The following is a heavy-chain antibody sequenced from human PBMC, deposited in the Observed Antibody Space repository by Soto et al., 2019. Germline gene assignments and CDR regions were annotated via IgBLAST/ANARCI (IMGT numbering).Heavy chain of an antibody. D-gene: IGHD3-3*01. V-gene: IGHV3-9*01. CDR3: ARDFLPTEYYYYGMDV. Sequence: GGSLRLSCAVSGFTFDDNAMHWVRQAPEKGLEWVSGINWKSDIGYADSVKGRFTISRDNAKNSLYLQMNSLRAEDTAVYYCARDFLPTEYYYYGMDVWGQGTTVTVSS. J-gene: IGHJ6*02. CDR2: INWKSDI. CDR1: GFTFDDNA.